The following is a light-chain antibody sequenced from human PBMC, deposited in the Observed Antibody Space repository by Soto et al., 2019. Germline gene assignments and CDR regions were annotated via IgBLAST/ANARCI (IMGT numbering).Light chain of an antibody. Sequence: EIVLTQSPGTLSLSPGERATLSCRASESVSGTYLAWYQQKPGQAPRLLIYGTSSRDIGIPDRFSGSGSGTDFTLTISRLEPEDFAVYYCLQYGSSPPNTFGGGTKVEVK. V-gene: IGKV3-20*01. CDR3: LQYGSSPPNT. CDR2: GTS. CDR1: ESVSGTY. J-gene: IGKJ4*01.